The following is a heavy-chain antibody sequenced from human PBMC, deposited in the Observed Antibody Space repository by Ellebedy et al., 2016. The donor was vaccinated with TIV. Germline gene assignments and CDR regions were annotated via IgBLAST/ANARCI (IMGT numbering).Heavy chain of an antibody. J-gene: IGHJ4*02. Sequence: GESLKISXAASGFTFSSYWMSWVRQAPGKGLEWVANIKQDGSEKYYVDSVKGRFTISRDNAKNSLYLQMNSLRAEDTAVYYCAKDQEYSSRSFDYWGQGTLVTVSS. CDR1: GFTFSSYW. D-gene: IGHD6-19*01. CDR2: IKQDGSEK. CDR3: AKDQEYSSRSFDY. V-gene: IGHV3-7*03.